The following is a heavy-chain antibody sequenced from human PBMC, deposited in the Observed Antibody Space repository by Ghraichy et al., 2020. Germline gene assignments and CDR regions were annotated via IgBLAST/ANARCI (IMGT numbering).Heavy chain of an antibody. D-gene: IGHD3-16*02. V-gene: IGHV4-59*08. CDR3: AKSSGYHYYGLDV. Sequence: SETLSLTCTVSGGSMRGYYCHWIRQSPGKGLEWIGYIYYGGDTNYNPSLKSRLTLSVDTSRSQFSLQLSSVTAADTAVYYCAKSSGYHYYGLDVWGQGTTVTVS. J-gene: IGHJ6*02. CDR2: IYYGGDT. CDR1: GGSMRGYY.